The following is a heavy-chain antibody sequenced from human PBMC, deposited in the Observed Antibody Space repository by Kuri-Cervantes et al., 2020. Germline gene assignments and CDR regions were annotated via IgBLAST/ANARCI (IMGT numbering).Heavy chain of an antibody. CDR3: AKERREHIVVVTALDY. J-gene: IGHJ4*02. V-gene: IGHV3-23*01. CDR2: ISGSGGST. CDR1: GFTFSSYA. D-gene: IGHD2-21*02. Sequence: LSLTCAASGFTFSSYAMSWVRQAPGKGLEWVSAISGSGGSTYYADSVKGRFTISRDNSKNTLYLQMNSLGAEDTAVYYCAKERREHIVVVTALDYWGQGTLVTVSS.